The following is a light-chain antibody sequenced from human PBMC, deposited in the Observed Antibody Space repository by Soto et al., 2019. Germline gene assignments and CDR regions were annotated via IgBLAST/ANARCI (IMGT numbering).Light chain of an antibody. CDR3: QQYNNWPPLT. V-gene: IGKV3-15*01. CDR1: QPVSTD. CDR2: AAS. J-gene: IGKJ4*01. Sequence: EIVMTQSPATLSVSPGERATLSCRASQPVSTDLAWYRQKPGQAPRLLIYAASTRATGIPARFSGSGSGAEFTLTISSLQFEDFAVYYCQQYNNWPPLTFGGGTKVAI.